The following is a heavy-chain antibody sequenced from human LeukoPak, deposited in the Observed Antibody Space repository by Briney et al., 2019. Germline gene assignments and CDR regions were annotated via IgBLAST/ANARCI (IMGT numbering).Heavy chain of an antibody. V-gene: IGHV4-4*07. CDR1: GGSISSYY. D-gene: IGHD2-2*01. Sequence: PSKTLSLTCTVSGGSISSYYWSWIRQPAGKGLERIGRIYTSGSTNYNPSLKSRVTMSVDTSKNQFSLKLSSVTAADTAVYYCARTPRDCSSTSCYFWFDPWGQGTLVTVSS. CDR3: ARTPRDCSSTSCYFWFDP. J-gene: IGHJ5*02. CDR2: IYTSGST.